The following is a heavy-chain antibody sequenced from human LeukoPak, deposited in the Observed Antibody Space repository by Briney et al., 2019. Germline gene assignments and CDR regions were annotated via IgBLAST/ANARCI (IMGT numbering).Heavy chain of an antibody. D-gene: IGHD2-2*02. V-gene: IGHV4-4*07. CDR1: GGSISSYY. CDR3: AGTVPAAIRGYYYYYMDV. Sequence: SETPSLTCTVSGGSISSYYWSWIRQPAGKGLEWIGRTYTSGSTNYNPSLKSRVTMSVDTSKNQFSLKLSSVTAADTAVYYCAGTVPAAIRGYYYYYMDVWGKGTTVTVSS. CDR2: TYTSGST. J-gene: IGHJ6*03.